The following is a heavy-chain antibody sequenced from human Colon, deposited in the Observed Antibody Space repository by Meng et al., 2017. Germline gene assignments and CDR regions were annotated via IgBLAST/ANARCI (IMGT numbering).Heavy chain of an antibody. CDR1: GDSVSSNRAL. V-gene: IGHV6-1*01. CDR3: TTWYGEY. CDR2: TYYRSEWQN. Sequence: QVQLQQSGPGLVKPSPTLSLTCAISGDSVSSNRALWHWVRQSPSRGLEWLGQTYYRSEWQNHYGVSVKSRITINADTSRNHFSLHLNSVTPEDTAVYYCTTWYGEYWGQGTLVTASS. J-gene: IGHJ4*02. D-gene: IGHD3-10*01.